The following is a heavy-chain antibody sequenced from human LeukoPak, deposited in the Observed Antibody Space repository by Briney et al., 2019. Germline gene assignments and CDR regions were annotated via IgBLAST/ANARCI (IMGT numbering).Heavy chain of an antibody. CDR1: GFTLSSYA. CDR2: IGGRGGRT. CDR3: AKDQGDSSGYLGYYYYYGMDV. J-gene: IGHJ6*02. V-gene: IGHV3-23*01. D-gene: IGHD3-22*01. Sequence: GGALRLSCAASGFTLSSYAMSWVRQAPGKGLEWVSAIGGRGGRTYYADSLKGRFTISRDNSKNTLYLQMNSLRAEDTAVYYCAKDQGDSSGYLGYYYYYGMDVWGQGTTVTVSS.